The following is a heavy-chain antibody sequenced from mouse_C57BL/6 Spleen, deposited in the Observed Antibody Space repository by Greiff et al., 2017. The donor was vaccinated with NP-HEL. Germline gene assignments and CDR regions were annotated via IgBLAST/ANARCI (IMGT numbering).Heavy chain of an antibody. CDR3: AREFQLGRNYFDY. CDR2: IYPGSGST. D-gene: IGHD4-1*02. CDR1: GYTFTSYW. V-gene: IGHV1-55*01. J-gene: IGHJ2*01. Sequence: QVQLQQPGAELVKPGASVKMSCKASGYTFTSYWITWVKQRPGQGLEWIGDIYPGSGSTNYNEKFKSKATLTVDTSSSTAYVELSSLTSEDSAVYYCAREFQLGRNYFDYWGQGTTLTVSA.